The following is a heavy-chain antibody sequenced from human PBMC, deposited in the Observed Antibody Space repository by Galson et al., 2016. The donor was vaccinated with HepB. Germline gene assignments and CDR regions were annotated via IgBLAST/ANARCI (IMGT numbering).Heavy chain of an antibody. D-gene: IGHD3-3*01. CDR1: GGSINNYY. J-gene: IGHJ6*04. V-gene: IGHV4-59*01. CDR3: ARGGIMIIEVAPGGMDV. CDR2: MYYSGST. Sequence: SETLSLTCSVSGGSINNYYWNWIRQAPGKGLEWIGYMYYSGSTNYNPSLKSRVTISVDRSKKQFSLNLRSVTTADTAVYYCARGGIMIIEVAPGGMDVWGKGTTVTVSS.